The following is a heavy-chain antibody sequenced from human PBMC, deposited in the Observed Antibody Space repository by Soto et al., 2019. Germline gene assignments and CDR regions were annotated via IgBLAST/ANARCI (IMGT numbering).Heavy chain of an antibody. CDR2: ISGSGGST. V-gene: IGHV3-23*01. D-gene: IGHD6-13*01. CDR3: VKQQMRDIRPFDY. J-gene: IGHJ4*02. Sequence: EVQLLESGGGLVQPGESLRLSCAVSGFTFSNYAMSWVRQVPGKGLEWVSTISGSGGSTYYADSVKGRFTISRDNSKNTLYRKMNGLRAEDTAVYYRVKQQMRDIRPFDYWAQGTLVTVSS. CDR1: GFTFSNYA.